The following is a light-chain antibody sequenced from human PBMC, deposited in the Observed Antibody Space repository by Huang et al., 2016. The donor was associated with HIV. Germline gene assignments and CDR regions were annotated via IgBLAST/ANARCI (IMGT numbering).Light chain of an antibody. Sequence: EIVLTQSTATLSLSPGERATLSCRASQSISSYLAWYQQKPGQAPRLLIYDASNRATGIPARFSGSGSGTDFTLTISSLEPEDFAVYYCQQRSNWPPGFGGGTKVEIK. CDR3: QQRSNWPPG. CDR1: QSISSY. V-gene: IGKV3-11*01. CDR2: DAS. J-gene: IGKJ4*02.